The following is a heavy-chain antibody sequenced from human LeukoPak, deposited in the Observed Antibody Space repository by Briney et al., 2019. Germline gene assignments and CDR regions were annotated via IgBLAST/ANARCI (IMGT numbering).Heavy chain of an antibody. V-gene: IGHV4-59*01. D-gene: IGHD3-16*01. J-gene: IGHJ4*02. CDR1: GGSISSYY. CDR3: ARGRLIDYYFDY. Sequence: NPSETLSLTCTVSGGSISSYYWSWIRQPPGKGLEWIGYIYYSGSTHYNPSLKSRVTISVDTSKNQFSLKLSSVTAADTAVYYCARGRLIDYYFDYWGQGTLVTVSS. CDR2: IYYSGST.